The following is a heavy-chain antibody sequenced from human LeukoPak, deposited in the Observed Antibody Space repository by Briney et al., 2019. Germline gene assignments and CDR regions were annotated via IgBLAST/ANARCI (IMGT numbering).Heavy chain of an antibody. Sequence: SETLSLTCTVSGGSISSYYWSWIRQPPGEGLEWIGYIYYSGSTNYNPSLKSRVTISVDTSKNQFSLKLSSVTAADTAVYYCARHNLSERAPDYWGQGTLVTVSS. CDR3: ARHNLSERAPDY. CDR1: GGSISSYY. D-gene: IGHD1-14*01. CDR2: IYYSGST. J-gene: IGHJ4*02. V-gene: IGHV4-59*08.